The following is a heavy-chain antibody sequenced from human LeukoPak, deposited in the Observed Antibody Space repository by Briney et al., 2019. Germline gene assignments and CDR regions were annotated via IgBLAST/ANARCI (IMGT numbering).Heavy chain of an antibody. J-gene: IGHJ3*01. D-gene: IGHD4-17*01. CDR3: ARSYGDYITGAYAFDV. CDR2: IYYSGST. CDR1: GGSISNYY. V-gene: IGHV4-59*08. Sequence: SETLSLTCTVSGGSISNYYWSWIRQPPEKGLEWIGYIYYSGSTNYYPSLKSRLTISVDTSKNQFSLKLSSVTAADTAVYYCARSYGDYITGAYAFDVWGQGTMVTLSS.